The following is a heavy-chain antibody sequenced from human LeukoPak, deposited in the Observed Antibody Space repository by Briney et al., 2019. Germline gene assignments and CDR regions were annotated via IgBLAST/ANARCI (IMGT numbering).Heavy chain of an antibody. CDR3: ARDGTAFDI. V-gene: IGHV3-11*04. CDR1: GGSISSSSYY. D-gene: IGHD1-26*01. J-gene: IGHJ3*02. Sequence: LSLTCTVSGGSISSSSYYWGWIRQAPGKGLEWVSYISSSGSTIYYADSVKGRFTISRDNAKNSLYLQMNSLRAEDTAVYYCARDGTAFDIWGQGTMVTVSS. CDR2: ISSSGSTI.